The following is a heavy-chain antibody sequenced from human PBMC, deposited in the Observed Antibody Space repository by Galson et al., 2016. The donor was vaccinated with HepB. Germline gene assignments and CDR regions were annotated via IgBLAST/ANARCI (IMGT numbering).Heavy chain of an antibody. D-gene: IGHD3-22*01. CDR3: ARVPDYYDSSGYYYSFDY. J-gene: IGHJ4*02. Sequence: PGQGLEWMGWISAYNGNTNYAQKLQGRVTMTTDTSTSTAYMELRSLRSDDTAVYYCARVPDYYDSSGYYYSFDYWGQGTLVTVSS. V-gene: IGHV1-18*01. CDR2: ISAYNGNT.